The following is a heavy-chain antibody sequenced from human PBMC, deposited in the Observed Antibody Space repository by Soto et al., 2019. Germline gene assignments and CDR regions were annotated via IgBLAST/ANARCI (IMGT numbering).Heavy chain of an antibody. CDR3: ARGRKLSLYYDFWSGYGNYYGMDV. CDR2: ISAYNGNT. Sequence: ASVKVSCKASGYTFTSYGISWVRQAPGQGLDWMGWISAYNGNTKYAQDLQGRVTMTTDTSTSTAYMELRSLRSDDTAVYYCARGRKLSLYYDFWSGYGNYYGMDVWGQGTTVTVSS. D-gene: IGHD3-3*01. V-gene: IGHV1-18*04. J-gene: IGHJ6*02. CDR1: GYTFTSYG.